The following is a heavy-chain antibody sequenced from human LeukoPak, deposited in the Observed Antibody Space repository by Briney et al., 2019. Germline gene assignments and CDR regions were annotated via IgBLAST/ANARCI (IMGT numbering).Heavy chain of an antibody. CDR2: ISSSSSYI. CDR1: GFTFSSYT. CDR3: ARISPEPPYYFYGMDV. J-gene: IGHJ6*02. Sequence: PGGSLRLSCAASGFTFSSYTMNWVSQAPGKGLEWVSSISSSSSYIYYADSLKGRFTISRDNAKNSLYLQVNSLRAEDTAVYYCARISPEPPYYFYGMDVWGQGTTVTVSS. V-gene: IGHV3-21*01.